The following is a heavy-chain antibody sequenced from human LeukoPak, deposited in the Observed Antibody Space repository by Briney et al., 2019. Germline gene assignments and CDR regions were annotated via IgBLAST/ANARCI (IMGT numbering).Heavy chain of an antibody. CDR3: ASRPDYFDY. Sequence: GGSLRLSCAASGFTFSSYAMHWVRQAPGKGLEWVAVISYDGSNKYYADSVKGRFIISRDNSKNTLYLQMNSLRAEDTAVYYCASRPDYFDYWGQGTLVTVSS. J-gene: IGHJ4*02. CDR1: GFTFSSYA. V-gene: IGHV3-30-3*01. CDR2: ISYDGSNK.